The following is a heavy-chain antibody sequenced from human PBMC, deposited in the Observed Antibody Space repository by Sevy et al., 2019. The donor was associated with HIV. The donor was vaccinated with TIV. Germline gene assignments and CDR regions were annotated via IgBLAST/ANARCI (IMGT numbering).Heavy chain of an antibody. V-gene: IGHV1-2*02. CDR3: ARESYDFWTGPVDYDYGMDV. Sequence: ASVKVSCKASGYTFSDSGYYVHWVRQAPGQGLEWMGWINPKSGATNYAQKFQGRVTMTRDTYVSTANMELSRLTSDDTAVYYCARESYDFWTGPVDYDYGMDVWGQGTTVTVSS. D-gene: IGHD3-3*01. CDR2: INPKSGAT. CDR1: GYTFSDSGYY. J-gene: IGHJ6*02.